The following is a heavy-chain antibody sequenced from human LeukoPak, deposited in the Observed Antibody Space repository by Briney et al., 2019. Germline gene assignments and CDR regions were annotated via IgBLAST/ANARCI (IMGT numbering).Heavy chain of an antibody. J-gene: IGHJ4*02. V-gene: IGHV3-30-3*01. CDR2: ISYDGSNK. Sequence: GGSLRLSCAAPGFTFSSYAMHWVRQAPGKGLEWVAVISYDGSNKYYADSVKGRFTISRDNSKNTLYLQMNSLRAEDTAVYYCFCDFWSGGNDYWGQGTLVTVSS. D-gene: IGHD3-3*01. CDR3: FCDFWSGGNDY. CDR1: GFTFSSYA.